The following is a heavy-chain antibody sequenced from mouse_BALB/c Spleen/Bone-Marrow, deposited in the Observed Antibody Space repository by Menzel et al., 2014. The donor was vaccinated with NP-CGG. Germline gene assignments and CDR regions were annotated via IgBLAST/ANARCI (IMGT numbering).Heavy chain of an antibody. CDR2: ISSGSSTI. J-gene: IGHJ2*01. V-gene: IGHV5-17*02. CDR1: GFTFSSFD. CDR3: ARSGSSSGYFDY. D-gene: IGHD1-1*01. Sequence: EVKLMESGGGLVQPGGSRKLSCAASGFTFSSFDMHWVRQAPEKGLEWVAYISSGSSTIYYADTVMGRFTISRDNPKNTLFLQMTSLRSEDTAMYYCARSGSSSGYFDYWGQGTTLTVSS.